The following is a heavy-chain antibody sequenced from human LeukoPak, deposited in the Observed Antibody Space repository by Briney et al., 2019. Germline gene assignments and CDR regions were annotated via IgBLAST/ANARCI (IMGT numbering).Heavy chain of an antibody. Sequence: PGGSLRLSCVASGFTFDDYAMHWVRQAPEKGLEWVSGISWNSGSIGYADSVKGRFTISRDNAKNSLYLQMNSLRAEDTALYYCAKASQYQLLYPYFDYWGQGTLVTVSS. D-gene: IGHD2-2*02. V-gene: IGHV3-9*01. CDR1: GFTFDDYA. J-gene: IGHJ4*02. CDR3: AKASQYQLLYPYFDY. CDR2: ISWNSGSI.